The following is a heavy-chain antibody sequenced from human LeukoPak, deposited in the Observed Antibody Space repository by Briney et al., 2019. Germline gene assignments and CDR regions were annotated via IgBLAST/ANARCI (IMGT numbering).Heavy chain of an antibody. CDR3: AREYYYDSSGYYFDY. V-gene: IGHV3-21*01. CDR1: GFTFSSYS. J-gene: IGHJ4*02. CDR2: ISGSSSYI. Sequence: GGSLRLSCAASGFTFSSYSMNWVRQAPGKGLEWVSSISGSSSYIYYADSVKGRFTISRDNAKNSLYLQMNSLRAEDTAVYYCAREYYYDSSGYYFDYWGQGTLVTVSS. D-gene: IGHD3-22*01.